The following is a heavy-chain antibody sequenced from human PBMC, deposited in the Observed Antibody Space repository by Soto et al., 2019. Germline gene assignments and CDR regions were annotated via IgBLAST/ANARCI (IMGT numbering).Heavy chain of an antibody. J-gene: IGHJ4*02. V-gene: IGHV3-23*01. CDR1: GFTFVSYA. Sequence: GGSLRLSCSASGFTFVSYAMSWCRLARGKGLEWVSVAGPSGSSTFYADSVRGRFTISRDNVENTLYLQMNSLRVADTALYFCARTYYYDSTGYYRTFDYWGQGTLVTVSS. CDR3: ARTYYYDSTGYYRTFDY. CDR2: AGPSGSST. D-gene: IGHD3-22*01.